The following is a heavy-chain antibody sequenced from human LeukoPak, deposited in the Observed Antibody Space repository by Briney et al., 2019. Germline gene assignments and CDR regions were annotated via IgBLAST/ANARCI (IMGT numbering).Heavy chain of an antibody. Sequence: GGSLRLSCAASGFTFSDYYMSWIRQAPGKGLEWVSYISSSSSYTNYADSVKGRFTIPRDNAKNSLYLQMNSLRAEDTAVYYCARGYWFGEYTFDYWGQGTLVTVSS. V-gene: IGHV3-11*05. CDR2: ISSSSSYT. CDR3: ARGYWFGEYTFDY. J-gene: IGHJ4*02. D-gene: IGHD3-10*01. CDR1: GFTFSDYY.